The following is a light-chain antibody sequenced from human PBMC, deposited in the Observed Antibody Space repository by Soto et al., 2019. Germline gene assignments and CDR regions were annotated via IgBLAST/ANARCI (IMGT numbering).Light chain of an antibody. CDR2: DAS. CDR3: QKYNTVGIT. CDR1: QSVSSW. V-gene: IGKV1-5*01. Sequence: DIQRTQSPSTLSASVVDRVTLTCLASQSVSSWLAWYQQKPGKAPKLLIYDASTLETGVPSRFSGSGSQTEFTLTITSLQPDDFATYFCQKYNTVGITCGPGSKGAIK. J-gene: IGKJ3*01.